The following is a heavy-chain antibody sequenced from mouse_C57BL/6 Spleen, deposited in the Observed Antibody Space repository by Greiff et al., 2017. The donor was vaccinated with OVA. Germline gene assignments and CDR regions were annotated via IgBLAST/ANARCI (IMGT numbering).Heavy chain of an antibody. D-gene: IGHD2-3*01. J-gene: IGHJ2*01. CDR1: GYTFTDYE. CDR2: IDPETGGT. V-gene: IGHV1-15*01. Sequence: VKLVESGAELVRPGASVTLSCKASGYTFTDYEMHWVKQTPVHGLEWIGAIDPETGGTAYNQKFKGKAILTADKSSSTAYMELRSLTSEDSAVYYCTRGYDGYFLDYWGQGTTLTVSS. CDR3: TRGYDGYFLDY.